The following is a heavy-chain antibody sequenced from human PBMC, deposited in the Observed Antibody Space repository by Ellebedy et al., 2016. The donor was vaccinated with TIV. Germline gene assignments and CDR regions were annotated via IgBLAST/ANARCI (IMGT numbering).Heavy chain of an antibody. CDR2: INHSGST. V-gene: IGHV4-34*01. CDR1: GGSFSGYY. CDR3: ARVGDYGDYTSP. D-gene: IGHD4-17*01. J-gene: IGHJ5*02. Sequence: SETLSLTCAVYGGSFSGYYWSWIRQPPGKGLEWIGEINHSGSTNYNPSLKSRVTISVDTSKNQFSLKLSSVTAADTAVHYCARVGDYGDYTSPWGQGTLVTVSS.